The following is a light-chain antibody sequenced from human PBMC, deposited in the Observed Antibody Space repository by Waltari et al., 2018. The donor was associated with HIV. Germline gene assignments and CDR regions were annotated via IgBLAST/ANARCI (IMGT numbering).Light chain of an antibody. CDR2: DVI. CDR3: CSYAGTYTYV. Sequence: QSALPQPHQVSGSPGQPVTISCTGTSSDVGGYNYVSCYQQHPGTAPKLMIYDVIRRPPGVPEHFSGSKSGNTASLTISGLQAEDEADYYCCSYAGTYTYVFGTGTKVTVL. CDR1: SSDVGGYNY. J-gene: IGLJ1*01. V-gene: IGLV2-11*01.